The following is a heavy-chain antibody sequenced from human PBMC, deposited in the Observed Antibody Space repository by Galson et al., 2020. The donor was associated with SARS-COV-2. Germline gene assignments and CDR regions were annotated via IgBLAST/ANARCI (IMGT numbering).Heavy chain of an antibody. J-gene: IGHJ3*02. Sequence: TGGSLRLSCTASGFTFGDYAMSWVRQAPGKGLEWVGLITSKTYGGTAGYAASVKDRFSISRDDSKSVAYLQMNSLKSEDTAVYYCTTFGYNFWGGSCGDDAFDIWGQGTKGTVSS. CDR3: TTFGYNFWGGSCGDDAFDI. V-gene: IGHV3-49*04. D-gene: IGHD3-3*01. CDR1: GFTFGDYA. CDR2: ITSKTYGGTA.